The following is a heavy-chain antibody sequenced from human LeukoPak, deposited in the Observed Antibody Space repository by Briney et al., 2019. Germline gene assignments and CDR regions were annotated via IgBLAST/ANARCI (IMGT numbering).Heavy chain of an antibody. Sequence: GGSLRLSCAASGFTFDDYAMHWVRQAPGKGLEWVSGISWNSGSIGYADSVKGRFTISRGNAKNSLYLQMNSLRAEDMALYYCAKDIAVAGTWGDAFDIWGQGTMVTISS. V-gene: IGHV3-9*03. CDR2: ISWNSGSI. CDR3: AKDIAVAGTWGDAFDI. CDR1: GFTFDDYA. J-gene: IGHJ3*02. D-gene: IGHD6-19*01.